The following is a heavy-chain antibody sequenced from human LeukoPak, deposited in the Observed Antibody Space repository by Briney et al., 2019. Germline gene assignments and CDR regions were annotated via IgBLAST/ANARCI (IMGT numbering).Heavy chain of an antibody. CDR3: ARGYYYDSSGSILIDY. D-gene: IGHD3-22*01. Sequence: GGSLRLSCAASGFTFDDYAMHWVRQAPGKGLEWVSGISWNSGSIGYADSVKGRFTISRDNAKNSLYLQMNSLRAEDTAVYYCARGYYYDSSGSILIDYWGQGTLVTVSS. CDR1: GFTFDDYA. V-gene: IGHV3-9*01. CDR2: ISWNSGSI. J-gene: IGHJ4*02.